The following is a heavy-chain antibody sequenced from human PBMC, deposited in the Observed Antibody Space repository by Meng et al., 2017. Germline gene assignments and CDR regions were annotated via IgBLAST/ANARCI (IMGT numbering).Heavy chain of an antibody. J-gene: IGHJ4*02. Sequence: LRLSCTVSGGSISSGGYYWSWIRQHPGKGLEWIGYIYYSGSTYYNPSLKSRVTISVDTSKNQFSLKLSSVTAADTAVYYCARGSITMVRGVIIIPFDYWGQGTLVTVSS. CDR2: IYYSGST. CDR3: ARGSITMVRGVIIIPFDY. CDR1: GGSISSGGYY. V-gene: IGHV4-31*03. D-gene: IGHD3-10*01.